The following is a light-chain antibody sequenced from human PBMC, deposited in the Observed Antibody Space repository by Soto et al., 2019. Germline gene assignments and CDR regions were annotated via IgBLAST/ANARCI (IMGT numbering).Light chain of an antibody. CDR2: AAS. CDR1: QSVSSSY. V-gene: IGKV3-20*01. J-gene: IGKJ1*01. CDR3: QQYDSTVWT. Sequence: EIVLTQPPGTLSLSPGERATLSCRASQSVSSSYLAWYQQKPGQAPRLLIYAASSRATGVPDRFSGSGSGTDFTLTIRRLEPEDFAVYYCQQYDSTVWTFGQGTKVDIK.